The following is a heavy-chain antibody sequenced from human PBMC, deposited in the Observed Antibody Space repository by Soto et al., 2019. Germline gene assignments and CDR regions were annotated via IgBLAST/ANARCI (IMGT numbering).Heavy chain of an antibody. J-gene: IGHJ4*02. CDR3: ARTGVIAVAGTDY. V-gene: IGHV4-39*01. CDR1: GGSISSSSYY. D-gene: IGHD6-19*01. Sequence: QLQLQESGPGLVKPSETLSLTCTVSGGSISSSSYYWGWIRQPPGKGLEWIGSIYYSGSTYYNPSLKSRVTISVDTSKNQFSLKLSSVTAADTAVYYCARTGVIAVAGTDYWGQGTLVTVSS. CDR2: IYYSGST.